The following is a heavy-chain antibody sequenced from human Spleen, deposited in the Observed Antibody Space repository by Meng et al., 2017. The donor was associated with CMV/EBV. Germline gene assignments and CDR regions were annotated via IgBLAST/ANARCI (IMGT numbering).Heavy chain of an antibody. CDR1: GGSISSYY. V-gene: IGHV4-59*01. CDR2: IYYSGST. Sequence: ESLKISCTVSGGSISSYYWSWIRQPPGKGLEWIGYIYYSGSTNYNPSLKSRVTISVDTSKNQFSLKLSSVTAADTAVYYCARGRYDFWSGYYSDAFDIWGQGTMVTVSS. J-gene: IGHJ3*02. CDR3: ARGRYDFWSGYYSDAFDI. D-gene: IGHD3-3*01.